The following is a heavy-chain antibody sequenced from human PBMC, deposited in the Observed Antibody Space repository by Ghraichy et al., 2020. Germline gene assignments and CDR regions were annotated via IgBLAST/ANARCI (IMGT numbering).Heavy chain of an antibody. D-gene: IGHD3-22*01. CDR2: INSDGSST. J-gene: IGHJ4*02. CDR3: ARSGFSQYYYDSSGYSLDY. CDR1: GFTFSSYW. Sequence: LSLTCAASGFTFSSYWMHWVRQAPGKGLVWVSRINSDGSSTSYADSVKGRFTISRDNAKNTLYLQMNSLRAEDTAVYYCARSGFSQYYYDSSGYSLDYWGQGTLVTVSS. V-gene: IGHV3-74*01.